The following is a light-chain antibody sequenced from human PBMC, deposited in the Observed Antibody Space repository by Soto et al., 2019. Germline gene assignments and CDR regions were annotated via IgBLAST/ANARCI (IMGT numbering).Light chain of an antibody. Sequence: QSVLTQPPSASGTPGQRVTISCSGSSSSIGRNSVNWYQQVPGTAPKLLIYRRNQRPSGVPDRFSGSKSGTSASLAISGLQSEDEADYYCAAWDDSLNGVYVFGTGTKVTVL. CDR3: AAWDDSLNGVYV. V-gene: IGLV1-44*01. CDR2: RRN. CDR1: SSSIGRNS. J-gene: IGLJ1*01.